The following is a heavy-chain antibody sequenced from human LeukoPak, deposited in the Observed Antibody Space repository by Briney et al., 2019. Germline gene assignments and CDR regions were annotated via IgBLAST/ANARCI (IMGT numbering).Heavy chain of an antibody. CDR1: GFTVSSNY. Sequence: GGSLRLSCAASGFTVSSNYMSWVRQAPGKGLEWVSTVSGSGGSTYYADSVKGRFTISRDNSKNTVHLQMNNLRAEDTAMYFCARRLYIVRGAFDIWGQGTMVTVSS. V-gene: IGHV3-53*01. CDR3: ARRLYIVRGAFDI. CDR2: SGSGGST. J-gene: IGHJ3*02. D-gene: IGHD2/OR15-2a*01.